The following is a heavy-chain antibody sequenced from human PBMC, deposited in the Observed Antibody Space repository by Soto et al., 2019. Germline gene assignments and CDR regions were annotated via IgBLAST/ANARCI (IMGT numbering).Heavy chain of an antibody. J-gene: IGHJ5*02. V-gene: IGHV1-8*01. CDR3: ARGLYYDFWSGYPRLKNWFDP. D-gene: IGHD3-3*01. CDR1: GYTFTSYD. CDR2: MNPNSGNT. Sequence: ASVKVSCKASGYTFTSYDINWVRQATGQGLEWMGWMNPNSGNTGYAQKFQGRVTMTRNTSISTAYMELSSLRSEDTAVYYCARGLYYDFWSGYPRLKNWFDPWGQGTLVTVSS.